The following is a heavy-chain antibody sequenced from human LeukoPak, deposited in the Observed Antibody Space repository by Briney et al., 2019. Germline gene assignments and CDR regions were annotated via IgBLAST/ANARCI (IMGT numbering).Heavy chain of an antibody. V-gene: IGHV4-59*01. D-gene: IGHD1-14*01. CDR2: IYYSGSA. J-gene: IGHJ4*02. Sequence: ASETLSLTCTVSGDSINNYYWSWIRQPPGKGVEWIGYIYYSGSANYNPSLKSRVTISADTSKNQFSLKLSSVTAADAAVYYCARVNRAQDRSGTTSWYIDYWGQGTQVTVSS. CDR1: GDSINNYY. CDR3: ARVNRAQDRSGTTSWYIDY.